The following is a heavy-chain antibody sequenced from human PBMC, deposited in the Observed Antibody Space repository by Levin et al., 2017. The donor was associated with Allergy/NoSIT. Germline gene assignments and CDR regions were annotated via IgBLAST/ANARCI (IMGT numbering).Heavy chain of an antibody. CDR3: AIRGYSYGLGYFDL. CDR2: INPNSGGT. V-gene: IGHV1-2*02. CDR1: GYTFTGYY. J-gene: IGHJ2*01. D-gene: IGHD5-18*01. Sequence: ASVKVSCKASGYTFTGYYMHWVRQAPGQGLEWMGWINPNSGGTNYAQKFQGRVTMTRDTSISTAYMELSRLRSDDTAVYYCAIRGYSYGLGYFDLWGRGTLVTVSS.